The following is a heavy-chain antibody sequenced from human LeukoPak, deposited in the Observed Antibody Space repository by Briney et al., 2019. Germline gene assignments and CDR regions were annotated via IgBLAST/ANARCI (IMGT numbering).Heavy chain of an antibody. D-gene: IGHD6-19*01. CDR2: IYYTGGT. V-gene: IGHV4-59*08. CDR1: GGSIGSNY. Sequence: PSETLSLTCTVSGGSIGSNYWTWIRQPPGKGLEYIGYIYYTGGTNYNPSLKSRVTISVDTSKNHFPLKLTSVTAADTAVYFCAKYGNSGWVIDNWGQGTLVTVSS. CDR3: AKYGNSGWVIDN. J-gene: IGHJ4*02.